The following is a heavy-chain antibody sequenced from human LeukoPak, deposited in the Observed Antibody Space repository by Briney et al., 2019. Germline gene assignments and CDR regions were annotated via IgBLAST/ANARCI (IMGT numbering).Heavy chain of an antibody. J-gene: IGHJ6*03. Sequence: GGSLRLSCVASGFTFGTYWMHWVRQGPEKGLVWVAGITNDGTTGYADSVKGRFTNSRDSAKSTVYLQMNSLSSEDTAVYYCGRERNFYYMDVWGKGTTVTVSS. CDR3: GRERNFYYMDV. V-gene: IGHV3-74*01. CDR2: ITNDGTT. CDR1: GFTFGTYW.